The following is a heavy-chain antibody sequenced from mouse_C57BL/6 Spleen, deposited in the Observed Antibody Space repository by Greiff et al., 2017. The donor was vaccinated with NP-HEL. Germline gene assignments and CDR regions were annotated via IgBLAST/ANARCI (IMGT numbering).Heavy chain of an antibody. J-gene: IGHJ3*01. V-gene: IGHV5-12*01. Sequence: EVKLMESGGGLVQPGGSLKLSCAASGFTFSDYYMYWVRQTPEKRLEWVAYISNGGGSTYYPDTVKGRFTISRDNAKNTLYLQMSRLKSEDTAMYYCARLGNGAWFAYWGQGTLVTVSA. CDR3: ARLGNGAWFAY. D-gene: IGHD2-1*01. CDR1: GFTFSDYY. CDR2: ISNGGGST.